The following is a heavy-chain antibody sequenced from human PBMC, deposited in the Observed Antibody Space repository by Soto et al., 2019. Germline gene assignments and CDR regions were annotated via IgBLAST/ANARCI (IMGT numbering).Heavy chain of an antibody. V-gene: IGHV4-61*08. CDR1: GGSISSCGYY. Sequence: SETLSLTCTVSGGSISSCGYYWSWIRQHPGKGLEWIGYIYYSGSTKYNPSLKSRVTISVDTSKNQFSLKLSSVTAADTAVYYCARHLLLYYYDSSGYYLRDAFYIWGQGTMVTVSS. J-gene: IGHJ3*02. CDR2: IYYSGST. D-gene: IGHD3-22*01. CDR3: ARHLLLYYYDSSGYYLRDAFYI.